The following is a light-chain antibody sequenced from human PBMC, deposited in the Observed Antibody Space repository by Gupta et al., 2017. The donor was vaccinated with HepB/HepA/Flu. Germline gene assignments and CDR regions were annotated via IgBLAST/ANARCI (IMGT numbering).Light chain of an antibody. J-gene: IGKJ4*01. CDR2: GAA. Sequence: EIVLPQPPGTLSLSPGERATLSCWASQSVGNNYVAWYQQRPGQAPRLLIYGAANIANGIPDRFSRSGSGKDLTLTSSRTVTEDFAVYYCQHYSDSQTFGEGTKVEV. CDR3: QHYSDSQT. V-gene: IGKV3-20*01. CDR1: QSVGNNY.